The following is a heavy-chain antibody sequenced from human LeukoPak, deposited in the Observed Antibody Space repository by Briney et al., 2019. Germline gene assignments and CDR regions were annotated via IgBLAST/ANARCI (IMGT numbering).Heavy chain of an antibody. CDR1: GYIFTNYW. CDR2: IYPGDSDT. CDR3: ARQATTVTTGGY. Sequence: GESLKISCKGSGYIFTNYWIGWVRQMPGYGLEWMGTIYPGDSDTRYSPSFQGQVTISIDKSISTAYLQWSSLKASDTAMYYCARQATTVTTGGYWGQGTRVTVSS. V-gene: IGHV5-51*01. D-gene: IGHD4-17*01. J-gene: IGHJ4*02.